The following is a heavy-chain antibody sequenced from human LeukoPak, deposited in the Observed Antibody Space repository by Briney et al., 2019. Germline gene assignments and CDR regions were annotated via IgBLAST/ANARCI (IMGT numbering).Heavy chain of an antibody. J-gene: IGHJ3*02. V-gene: IGHV4-61*08. CDR1: GGSISSGDYY. CDR2: IYYSGST. Sequence: PSQTLSLTCTVSGGSISSGDYYWSWIRQPPGKGLEWIGYIYYSGSTNYNPSLKSRVTISVDTSKNQFSLKLSSVTAADTAVYYCARVGGEQWLVLYAFDIWGQGTMVTVSS. CDR3: ARVGGEQWLVLYAFDI. D-gene: IGHD6-19*01.